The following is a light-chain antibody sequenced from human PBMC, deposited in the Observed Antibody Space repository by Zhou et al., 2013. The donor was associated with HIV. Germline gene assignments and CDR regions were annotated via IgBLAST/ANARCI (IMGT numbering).Light chain of an antibody. J-gene: IGKJ3*01. CDR1: QSISSY. V-gene: IGKV1-39*01. CDR3: QQSYSTPPFT. CDR2: AAF. Sequence: DIQMTQSPSSLSASVGDRVTITCRASQSISSYLNWYQQKVGKAPKLLIYAAFSLQSGVPSRFSGSGSGTDFTLTISSLQPEDFATYYCQQSYSTPPFTFGPGTQSGYQ.